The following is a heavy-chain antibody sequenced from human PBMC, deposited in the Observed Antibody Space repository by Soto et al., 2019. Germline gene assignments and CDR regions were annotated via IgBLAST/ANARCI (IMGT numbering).Heavy chain of an antibody. CDR2: ISTYSGHT. CDR1: GYTFTSYG. Sequence: QVQLVQSGGEVKKPGASVKVSCKASGYTFTSYGISWVRQAPGQGLEWMGWISTYSGHTNYAQKLQGRVTIATDTSTRTAYMELRSLRSDDTAVYYCARHQDVYDILSGPRYDYWGQGTLVTVSS. D-gene: IGHD3-9*01. V-gene: IGHV1-18*01. J-gene: IGHJ4*02. CDR3: ARHQDVYDILSGPRYDY.